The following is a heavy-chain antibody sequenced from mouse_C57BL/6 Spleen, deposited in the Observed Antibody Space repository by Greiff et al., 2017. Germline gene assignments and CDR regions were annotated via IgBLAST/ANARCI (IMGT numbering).Heavy chain of an antibody. CDR3: ARGNYGYYFDY. CDR1: GFSLTSYG. D-gene: IGHD2-1*01. Sequence: QVQLKESGPGLVQPSQSLSITCTVSGFSLTSYGVHWVRQSPGKGLEWLGVIWSGGSTDYNAAFISRLSISKDNSKSQVFFKMNSLQADDTAIYYCARGNYGYYFDYWGQGTTLTVSS. V-gene: IGHV2-2*01. J-gene: IGHJ2*01. CDR2: IWSGGST.